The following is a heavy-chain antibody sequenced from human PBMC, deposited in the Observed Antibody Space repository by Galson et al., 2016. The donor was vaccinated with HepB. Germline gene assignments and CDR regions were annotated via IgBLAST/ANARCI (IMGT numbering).Heavy chain of an antibody. CDR3: ADAGPIDYYDSSGYPYYFDY. Sequence: SETLSLTCTVSGYSISSGYYWGWIRQPPGKGLEWIGSIYHSGSTYYNPSLKSRVTISVDTSKNQFSLKLSSVTAADTAVYYCADAGPIDYYDSSGYPYYFDYWGQGTLVTVSS. V-gene: IGHV4-38-2*02. D-gene: IGHD3-22*01. CDR2: IYHSGST. J-gene: IGHJ4*02. CDR1: GYSISSGYY.